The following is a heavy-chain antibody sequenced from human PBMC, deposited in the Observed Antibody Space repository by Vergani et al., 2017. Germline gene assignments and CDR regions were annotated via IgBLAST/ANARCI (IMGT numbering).Heavy chain of an antibody. V-gene: IGHV4-59*01. CDR1: GGSISSYY. CDR3: ARGTSSSWYTVDYYYYYGMDV. J-gene: IGHJ6*02. Sequence: QVQLQESGPGLVKPSQTLSLTCTVSGGSISSYYWSWIRQPPGQGLEWIGYIYYSGSPNYNPSLKSRVTISVDTSKNQFSLKLSSVTAADTAVYYCARGTSSSWYTVDYYYYYGMDVWGQGTTVTVSS. D-gene: IGHD6-13*01. CDR2: IYYSGSP.